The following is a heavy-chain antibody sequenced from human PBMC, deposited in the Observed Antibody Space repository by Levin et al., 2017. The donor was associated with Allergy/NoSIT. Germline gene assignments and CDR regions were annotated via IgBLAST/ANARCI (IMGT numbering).Heavy chain of an antibody. CDR2: AYYNGNT. V-gene: IGHV4-59*08. J-gene: IGHJ4*02. CDR3: ARHEGWALFFNS. Sequence: RPSETLSLTCSVPVGSIRSHYWSWLRQPPGQGLEWIGYAYYNGNTDYSPSLKSRVTISLDSSKNQVTLTLTAVTAADTAVYYCARHEGWALFFNSWGQGALVTVSS. CDR1: VGSIRSHY. D-gene: IGHD3-16*01.